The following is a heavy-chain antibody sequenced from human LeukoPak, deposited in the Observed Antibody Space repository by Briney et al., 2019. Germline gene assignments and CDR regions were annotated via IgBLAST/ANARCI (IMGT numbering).Heavy chain of an antibody. CDR1: GDSISDDY. J-gene: IGHJ3*02. D-gene: IGHD5-12*01. Sequence: PSETLSLTCTVSGDSISDDYYTWMRQPAGKELEWIGYIYYSGSTNYNPSLKSRVTISVDTSKNQFSLKLSSVTAADTAVYYCARARGYSGYGNDAFDIWGQGTMVTVSS. CDR3: ARARGYSGYGNDAFDI. V-gene: IGHV4-59*01. CDR2: IYYSGST.